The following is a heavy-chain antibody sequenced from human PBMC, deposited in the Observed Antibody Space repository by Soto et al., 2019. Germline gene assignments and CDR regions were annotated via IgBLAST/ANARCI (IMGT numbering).Heavy chain of an antibody. Sequence: SGPTLVNPTQTLTLTCTFSGFSLSPSGVGVGWIRQPPGKALEWLALIYWDDDKRYSPSLKSRLTITKDTSKNQVVLTMTNMDPVDTATYYCAHRLGYCSSTSCPGGWFDPWGQGTLVTVSS. CDR2: IYWDDDK. D-gene: IGHD2-2*01. V-gene: IGHV2-5*02. CDR3: AHRLGYCSSTSCPGGWFDP. J-gene: IGHJ5*02. CDR1: GFSLSPSGVG.